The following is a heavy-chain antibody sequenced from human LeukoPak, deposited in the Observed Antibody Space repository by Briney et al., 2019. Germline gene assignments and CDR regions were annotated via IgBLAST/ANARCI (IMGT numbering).Heavy chain of an antibody. Sequence: ASVKVSCKASGYTFTDYYMHWVRQAPGQGLEWMGWINANNGGTKYAQKFQGRVTMTRDTSISTVYMELKRLRSDDTAVYYCASPYGSGNPGWFDPWGQGTLVTVSS. CDR2: INANNGGT. D-gene: IGHD3-10*01. V-gene: IGHV1-2*02. J-gene: IGHJ5*02. CDR3: ASPYGSGNPGWFDP. CDR1: GYTFTDYY.